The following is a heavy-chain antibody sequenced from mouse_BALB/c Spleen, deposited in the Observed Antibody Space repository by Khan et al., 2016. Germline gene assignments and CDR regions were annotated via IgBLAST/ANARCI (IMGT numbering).Heavy chain of an antibody. CDR1: GYTFTDYW. D-gene: IGHD1-1*01. CDR3: VRSSYYYGSSYGWFAY. CDR2: INPSTGYT. V-gene: IGHV1-7*01. Sequence: QVQLQQSGAEMAKPGASVKMSCKASGYTFTDYWMHWVKQRPGQGLEWIGYINPSTGYTEYNQKFKDKATLTADKSSSTAYMQLSSLTSEDSAVYYCVRSSYYYGSSYGWFAYWGQGTLVTVSA. J-gene: IGHJ3*01.